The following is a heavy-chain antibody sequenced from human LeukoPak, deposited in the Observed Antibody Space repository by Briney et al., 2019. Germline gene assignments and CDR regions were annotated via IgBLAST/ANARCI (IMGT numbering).Heavy chain of an antibody. Sequence: GGSLRLSCAASGFTFSSYAMHWVRQAPGKGLEWVAVISYDGSNKYYADSVKGRFTISRDNSKNTLYLQMNSLRAEDTAVYYCARDGPPLLVTYPNWYFDLWGRGTLVTVSS. CDR1: GFTFSSYA. J-gene: IGHJ2*01. CDR2: ISYDGSNK. CDR3: ARDGPPLLVTYPNWYFDL. D-gene: IGHD3-9*01. V-gene: IGHV3-30-3*01.